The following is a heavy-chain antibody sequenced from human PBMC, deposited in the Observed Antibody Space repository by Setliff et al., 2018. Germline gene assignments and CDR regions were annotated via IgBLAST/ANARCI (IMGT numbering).Heavy chain of an antibody. Sequence: GASVKVSCKASGGTFSSYGISWVRQAPGQGLEWMGGTIPIFGTTDYAQKFQGRVTIITDESTSTAFMQLSGLRSEDTAVYYCVREGVDSRSSTDYRYYMDVWGKGTTVTAP. V-gene: IGHV1-69*05. CDR1: GGTFSSYG. CDR3: VREGVDSRSSTDYRYYMDV. CDR2: TIPIFGTT. D-gene: IGHD3-22*01. J-gene: IGHJ6*03.